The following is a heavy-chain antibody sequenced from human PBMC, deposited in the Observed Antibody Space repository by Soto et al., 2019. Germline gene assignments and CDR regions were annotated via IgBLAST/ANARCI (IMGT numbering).Heavy chain of an antibody. V-gene: IGHV1-69*06. CDR3: ARDMRLVGGWFNWFDP. CDR1: GGTFSSYA. D-gene: IGHD6-19*01. J-gene: IGHJ5*02. CDR2: IIPIFGTA. Sequence: QVQLVQSGAEVKKPGSSVKVSCKASGGTFSSYAISWVRQAPGQGLEWMGAIIPIFGTANYAQKFQGRVTITADKSTSTAYMELSSLRSEDTAVYYCARDMRLVGGWFNWFDPWGQGTLVTVSS.